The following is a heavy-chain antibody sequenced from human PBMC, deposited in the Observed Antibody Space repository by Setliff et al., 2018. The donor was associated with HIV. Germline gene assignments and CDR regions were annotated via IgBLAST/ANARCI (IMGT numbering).Heavy chain of an antibody. Sequence: PGGSLRLSCAVSGFTFSTYAMSWVRQAPGKGLEWVAFIRYDGSNKYYADSVKGRFTISRDNAKNSLYLQMNSLRAEDTAVYFCARDREGTGSSWYYFDYWGQGTLVTVSS. CDR2: IRYDGSNK. J-gene: IGHJ4*02. CDR1: GFTFSTYA. D-gene: IGHD6-13*01. CDR3: ARDREGTGSSWYYFDY. V-gene: IGHV3-30*02.